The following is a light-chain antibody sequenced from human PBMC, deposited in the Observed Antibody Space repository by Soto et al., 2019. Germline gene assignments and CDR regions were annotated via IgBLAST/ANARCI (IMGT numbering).Light chain of an antibody. CDR2: GAS. J-gene: IGKJ5*01. V-gene: IGKV3-15*01. CDR3: QQYNNWPPIT. Sequence: IVMTQSAAALSVTQGERATLSCRASQSVSRNLAWYQQKPGQAPRLLIYGASTRATGIPARFSGSGSGTEFTLTISSLQSEDFAVYYRQQYNNWPPITFAQGTRLEI. CDR1: QSVSRN.